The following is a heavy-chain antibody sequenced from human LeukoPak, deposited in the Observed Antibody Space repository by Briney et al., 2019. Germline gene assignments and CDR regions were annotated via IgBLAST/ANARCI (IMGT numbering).Heavy chain of an antibody. V-gene: IGHV1-46*01. Sequence: ASVKVSCKASGYTXTSHYMHWVRQAPGQGLEWMGIINPSGGSTSYAQKFQGRVTVTRDTSTTTVYMELSSLRSEDTAVYYCARGFAARPLDYWGLGTLVTVSS. CDR3: ARGFAARPLDY. CDR1: GYTXTSHY. CDR2: INPSGGST. D-gene: IGHD6-6*01. J-gene: IGHJ4*02.